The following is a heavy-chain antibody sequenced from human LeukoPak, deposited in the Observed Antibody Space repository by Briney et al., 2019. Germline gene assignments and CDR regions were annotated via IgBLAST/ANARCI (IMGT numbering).Heavy chain of an antibody. CDR3: ATEVRGWGSPLVDV. J-gene: IGHJ6*04. D-gene: IGHD3-10*01. CDR1: GYTFTGYY. V-gene: IGHV1-2*02. Sequence: GASVKVSCMASGYTFTGYYMHWVRQAPGQGLEWMGWINPNSGGTNYAQKFQGRVTMTRDTSISTAYMELSRLRSDDTAVYYCATEVRGWGSPLVDVWGKGTTVTVSS. CDR2: INPNSGGT.